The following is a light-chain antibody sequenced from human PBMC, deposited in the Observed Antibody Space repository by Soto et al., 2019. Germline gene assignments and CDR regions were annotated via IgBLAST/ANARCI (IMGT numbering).Light chain of an antibody. Sequence: PLSLPVTPGEPASISCRSSQSLLHSNGYNYLDWYLQKPGQSPQLLIYLGSNRDSGVPARFSGSGSGTDFALKISRVEAEDVGVYYCMQGTHWPITFGQGTRLEIK. CDR2: LGS. CDR3: MQGTHWPIT. CDR1: QSLLHSNGYNY. J-gene: IGKJ5*01. V-gene: IGKV2-28*01.